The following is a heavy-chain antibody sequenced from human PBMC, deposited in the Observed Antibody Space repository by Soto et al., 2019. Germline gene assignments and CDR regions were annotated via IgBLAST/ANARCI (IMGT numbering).Heavy chain of an antibody. CDR3: ARVVDTAMGGIIEAYFDL. Sequence: QVQLVQSGAEVKKPGSSVKVSCKASGGTFSSYAISWVRQAPGQGLEWMGGIIPIFGTANYAQKFQGRVTITADEFTSTAYMELSSLRSEDTAVYYCARVVDTAMGGIIEAYFDLWGRGTLVTVSS. CDR2: IIPIFGTA. V-gene: IGHV1-69*12. D-gene: IGHD5-18*01. CDR1: GGTFSSYA. J-gene: IGHJ2*01.